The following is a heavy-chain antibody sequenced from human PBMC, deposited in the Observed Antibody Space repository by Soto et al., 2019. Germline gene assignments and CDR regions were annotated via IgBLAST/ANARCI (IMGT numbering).Heavy chain of an antibody. CDR1: GLTFINAW. V-gene: IGHV3-15*07. CDR3: TTDAEWGI. J-gene: IGHJ3*02. CDR2: IKSKKDGGAT. D-gene: IGHD2-8*01. Sequence: GGSLRLSCAASGLTFINAWMNLVRQAPEKGLEWVGRIKSKKDGGATEYSATVKDRFTISRDDSKDTLYLQMNSLKTEDTAVYYCTTDAEWGIWGQGTMVTVSS.